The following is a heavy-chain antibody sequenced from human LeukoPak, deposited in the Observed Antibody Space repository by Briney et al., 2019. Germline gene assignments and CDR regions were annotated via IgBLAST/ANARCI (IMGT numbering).Heavy chain of an antibody. CDR3: AKARTSGFIFDY. J-gene: IGHJ4*02. CDR2: IYYSGST. V-gene: IGHV4-59*01. D-gene: IGHD6-19*01. CDR1: GGSITSYY. Sequence: SETLSLTCTVSGGSITSYYWNWIRQPPGKGLEWIGYIYYSGSTNYNPSLESRVIISLDTSKKQFSLKLSSVTAADTAVYYCAKARTSGFIFDYWGQGTLVTVSS.